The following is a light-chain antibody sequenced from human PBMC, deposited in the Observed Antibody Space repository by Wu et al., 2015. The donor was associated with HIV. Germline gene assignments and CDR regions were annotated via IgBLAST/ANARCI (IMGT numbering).Light chain of an antibody. Sequence: EIVLTQSPGTLSLSPGERATLSCRASQSVSSSYLAWCQQKPGRAPRLLIYGASSRASGIPDRFSGSGSGTDFTLTISRLEPEDFAVYYCQQYGSSPSTWTFGQGTKVEIK. CDR3: QQYGSSPSTWT. CDR2: GAS. CDR1: QSVSSSY. V-gene: IGKV3-20*01. J-gene: IGKJ1*01.